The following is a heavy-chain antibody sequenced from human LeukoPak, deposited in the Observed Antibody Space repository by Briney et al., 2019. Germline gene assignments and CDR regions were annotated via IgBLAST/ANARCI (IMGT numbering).Heavy chain of an antibody. Sequence: GRSLRLSCAASGFSFSSYGMHWVRQAPGKGLEWVSVISSDGRNTYYADSVKGRFTISRDNSKNTVFLQMNSLRAEDTAVHYCAKEVYYDSSAYLDYWGQGTLVTVSA. D-gene: IGHD3-22*01. V-gene: IGHV3-30*18. CDR3: AKEVYYDSSAYLDY. J-gene: IGHJ4*02. CDR2: ISSDGRNT. CDR1: GFSFSSYG.